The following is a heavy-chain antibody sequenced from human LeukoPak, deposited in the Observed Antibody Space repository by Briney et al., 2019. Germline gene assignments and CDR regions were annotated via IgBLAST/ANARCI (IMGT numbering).Heavy chain of an antibody. V-gene: IGHV3-7*03. CDR3: AVGSGWLSDS. CDR2: INQDGSDK. J-gene: IGHJ4*02. Sequence: PGGSLRLSCAASGFTFSSYDMHWVRQAPGKGLEWVANINQDGSDKHYVGSVKGRFSVSGDYAKKSLYLQMNNLRDDDTAVYYCAVGSGWLSDSWSQGALVTVSS. CDR1: GFTFSSYD. D-gene: IGHD6-19*01.